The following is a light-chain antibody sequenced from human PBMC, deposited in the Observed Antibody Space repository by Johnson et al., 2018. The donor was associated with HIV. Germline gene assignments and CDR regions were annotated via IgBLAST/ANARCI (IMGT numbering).Light chain of an antibody. CDR3: GTWDSRLSIFV. Sequence: QSVLTQPPSVSAAPGQKVTISCSGSNSNIGNNYVSWYQQLPGTTPKLLMYEDNERPSGIPDRFSGSKSGTSATLGISGLQTGDEADYFCGTWDSRLSIFVFGTGTKITV. J-gene: IGLJ1*01. CDR1: NSNIGNNY. CDR2: EDN. V-gene: IGLV1-51*02.